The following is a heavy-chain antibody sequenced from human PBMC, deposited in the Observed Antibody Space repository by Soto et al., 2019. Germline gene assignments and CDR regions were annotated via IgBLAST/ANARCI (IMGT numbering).Heavy chain of an antibody. CDR3: ASVEAADAWYFDY. D-gene: IGHD6-25*01. CDR2: LYTYCRT. CDR1: GFIVISNY. J-gene: IGHJ4*02. V-gene: IGHV3-53*01. Sequence: GGSLRLSCSASGFIVISNYMSWVRQAPGKGLEGVSVLYTYCRTYHADSVKGLFTISGDKSKNTLYLQMDSLRIEATAVYYCASVEAADAWYFDYWGQGPLVTVSS.